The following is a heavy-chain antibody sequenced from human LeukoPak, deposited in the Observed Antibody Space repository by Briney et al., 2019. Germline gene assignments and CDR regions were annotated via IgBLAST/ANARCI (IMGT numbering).Heavy chain of an antibody. Sequence: SETLSLTCTVSGGSISSYYWSWLRQPPGEGLEWIGYIYYSGTTNYNPSLKSRVTISVDTSKNQFSLKLSSVTAADTAVYYCARGVYIAAAQYAYWGQGTLVTVSS. J-gene: IGHJ4*02. V-gene: IGHV4-59*01. D-gene: IGHD6-13*01. CDR3: ARGVYIAAAQYAY. CDR1: GGSISSYY. CDR2: IYYSGTT.